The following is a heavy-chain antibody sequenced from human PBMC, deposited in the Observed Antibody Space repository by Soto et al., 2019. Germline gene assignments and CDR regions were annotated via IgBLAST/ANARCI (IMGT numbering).Heavy chain of an antibody. CDR1: GFSFTSYA. CDR3: ARVGYGDLAQ. D-gene: IGHD4-17*01. CDR2: VTLSGDYT. J-gene: IGHJ4*02. Sequence: EVNLLESGGGLLQPGGSLRLSCVASGFSFTSYAMAWVRQAPGMGLEWGCTVTLSGDYTYYADPVKGRFIISRDNSKNTVYLQLSSLRADDPAVYYCARVGYGDLAQWGQGTWVTVSS. V-gene: IGHV3-23*01.